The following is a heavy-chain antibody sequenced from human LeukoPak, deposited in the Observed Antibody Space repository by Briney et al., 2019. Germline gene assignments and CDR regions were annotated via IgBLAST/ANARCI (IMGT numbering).Heavy chain of an antibody. D-gene: IGHD5-18*01. CDR2: IIPIFGTA. CDR1: GGTFSSYA. V-gene: IGHV1-69*13. J-gene: IGHJ6*02. CDR3: ARREGVDTAMVLVDLYYYGMDV. Sequence: SVEVSCKASGGTFSSYAISWVRQAPGQGLEWMGGIIPIFGTANYAQKFQGRVTITADESTSTAYMELSSLRSEDTAVYYCARREGVDTAMVLVDLYYYGMDVWGQGTTVTVSS.